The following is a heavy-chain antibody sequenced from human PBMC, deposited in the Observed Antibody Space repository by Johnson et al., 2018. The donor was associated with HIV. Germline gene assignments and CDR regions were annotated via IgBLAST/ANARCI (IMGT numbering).Heavy chain of an antibody. CDR1: GFTFADYA. V-gene: IGHV3-9*01. D-gene: IGHD1-26*01. Sequence: EVHLVESGGGLVQPGRSLRLSCAASGFTFADYAMHWVRQAPGQGLEWVSGVSWNSGSIGYADSVTGRFTISRDNAKNSLYLQMNSLRAAATAVYYCARVESGSSAFDIWGQGTMVTVSS. CDR3: ARVESGSSAFDI. CDR2: VSWNSGSI. J-gene: IGHJ3*02.